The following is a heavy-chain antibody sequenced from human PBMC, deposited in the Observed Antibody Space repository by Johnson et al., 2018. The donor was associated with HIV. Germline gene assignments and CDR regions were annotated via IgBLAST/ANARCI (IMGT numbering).Heavy chain of an antibody. J-gene: IGHJ3*02. Sequence: DVQVVESGGGLVQPGRSLRLSCAASGFTFSSYAMSWVRQAPGKGLEWVSAISGSGGSTYYADSVKGRFTISRDNSKNTLYLQMNSLIAEDTAVYYCAKHGCYSDGPNDAFDIWGQGTMVTVSS. V-gene: IGHV3-23*04. CDR3: AKHGCYSDGPNDAFDI. D-gene: IGHD3-10*01. CDR1: GFTFSSYA. CDR2: ISGSGGST.